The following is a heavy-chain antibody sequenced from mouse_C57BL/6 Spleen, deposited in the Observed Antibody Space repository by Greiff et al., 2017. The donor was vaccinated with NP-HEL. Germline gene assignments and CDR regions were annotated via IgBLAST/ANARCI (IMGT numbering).Heavy chain of an antibody. J-gene: IGHJ2*01. CDR2: IYPRSGNT. V-gene: IGHV1-81*01. D-gene: IGHD1-1*01. CDR3: ARRGLYGSSYGYFDY. Sequence: LQESGAELARPGASVKLSCKASGYTFTSYGISWVKQRTGQGLEWIGEIYPRSGNTYYNEKFKGKATLTADKSSSTAYMELRSLTSEDSAVYFCARRGLYGSSYGYFDYWGQGTTLTVSS. CDR1: GYTFTSYG.